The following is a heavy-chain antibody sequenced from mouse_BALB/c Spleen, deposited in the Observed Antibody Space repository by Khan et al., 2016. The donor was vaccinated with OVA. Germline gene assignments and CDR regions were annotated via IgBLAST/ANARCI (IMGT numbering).Heavy chain of an antibody. V-gene: IGHV1-7*01. CDR1: GYTFVNYW. CDR3: ERRGLRWDFED. CDR2: INPSIAYT. D-gene: IGHD1-1*01. J-gene: IGHJ2*01. Sequence: VQLQQSGAELAKPGASVKMSCKASGYTFVNYWILWVRQRPGQGLEWIGYINPSIAYTENNQNFKDKATLTADTSSSTAYLQLNSLTSEDSAVYDGERRGLRWDFEDWGKGTTLTVSS.